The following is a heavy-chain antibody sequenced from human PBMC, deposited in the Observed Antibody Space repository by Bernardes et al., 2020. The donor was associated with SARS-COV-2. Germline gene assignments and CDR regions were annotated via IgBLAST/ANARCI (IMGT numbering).Heavy chain of an antibody. J-gene: IGHJ6*02. V-gene: IGHV4-4*02. D-gene: IGHD3-9*01. CDR2: IYHSGST. Sequence: SETLSLTCAVSGGSISSSNWWSWVRQPPGKGLEWIGEIYHSGSTNYNPSLKSRVTISVDKSKNQFSLKLSSVTAADTAVYYCARDLPVPSYDILTGYYFPRYYGMDVWGQGTTVTVSS. CDR3: ARDLPVPSYDILTGYYFPRYYGMDV. CDR1: GGSISSSNW.